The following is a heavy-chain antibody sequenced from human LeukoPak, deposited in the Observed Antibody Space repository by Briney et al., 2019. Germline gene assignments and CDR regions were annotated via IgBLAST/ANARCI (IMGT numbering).Heavy chain of an antibody. CDR1: GYNFISYG. Sequence: ASVKVSCKASGYNFISYGISWVRLVPGQGLEWMGWISAYSGDTNYAQRFQGRVTMTTDTSTSTAYMELRSLRSDDTAVYYCARVAEWELSFDYWGQGTLVTVSS. CDR3: ARVAEWELSFDY. V-gene: IGHV1-18*01. J-gene: IGHJ4*02. D-gene: IGHD1-26*01. CDR2: ISAYSGDT.